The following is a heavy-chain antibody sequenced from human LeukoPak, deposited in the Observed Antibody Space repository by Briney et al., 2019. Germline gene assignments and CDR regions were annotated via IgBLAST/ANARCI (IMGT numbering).Heavy chain of an antibody. CDR2: IAYDGSNK. Sequence: GGSLRLSCAASGFTFSSYWMSWVCQAPGKGLEWVADIAYDGSNKYYADSVKGRFTIYRDNSKNTLYVQMNSLRAEDTAVYYCARPYYYDSSGYFDYWGQGTLVTVSS. J-gene: IGHJ4*02. CDR3: ARPYYYDSSGYFDY. D-gene: IGHD3-22*01. CDR1: GFTFSSYW. V-gene: IGHV3-30*03.